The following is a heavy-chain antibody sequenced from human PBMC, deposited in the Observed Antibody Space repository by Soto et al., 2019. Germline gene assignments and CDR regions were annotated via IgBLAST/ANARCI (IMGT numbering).Heavy chain of an antibody. CDR3: AREYYGSGSYYPNSGYGIFDY. CDR2: LWEDGSNK. D-gene: IGHD3-10*01. V-gene: IGHV3-33*01. Sequence: QVQLVETGGGVVQPGRSLRLSCAAPGFTFSSYGMHWVRQAPGKGQEWVAVLWEDGSNKYYADPVKGRFTISRDNYKNTLYLQMNGLRAEDTAVYYCAREYYGSGSYYPNSGYGIFDYWGQGTLVTVSS. J-gene: IGHJ4*02. CDR1: GFTFSSYG.